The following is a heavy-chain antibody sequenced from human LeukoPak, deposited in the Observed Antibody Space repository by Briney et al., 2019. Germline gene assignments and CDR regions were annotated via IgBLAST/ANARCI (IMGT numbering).Heavy chain of an antibody. J-gene: IGHJ5*02. CDR3: ASYCSSTSCPGGSNWFDP. CDR2: ISSSNIYI. D-gene: IGHD2-2*01. Sequence: GGSLRLSCAASGFTFSRYSMNWVRQAPGKGLEWVSSISSSNIYIYYADSVKGRFTISRDNAKKSLYLQMNSLRAEDTAVYYCASYCSSTSCPGGSNWFDPWGQGTLVTVSS. V-gene: IGHV3-21*01. CDR1: GFTFSRYS.